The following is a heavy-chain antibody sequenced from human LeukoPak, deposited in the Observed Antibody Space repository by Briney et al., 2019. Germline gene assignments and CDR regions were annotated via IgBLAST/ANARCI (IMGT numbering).Heavy chain of an antibody. CDR2: IWYDGSNK. CDR3: AKEAPDYAGSYFDY. J-gene: IGHJ4*02. CDR1: GFTFSSYG. Sequence: PGGSLRLSCAASGFTFSSYGMHWVRQAPGKGLEWVAVIWYDGSNKYYADSVKGRFTISRDNSKNTLYLQMNSLRAEDTAVYYCAKEAPDYAGSYFDYWGQGTLVTVSS. D-gene: IGHD4-17*01. V-gene: IGHV3-33*06.